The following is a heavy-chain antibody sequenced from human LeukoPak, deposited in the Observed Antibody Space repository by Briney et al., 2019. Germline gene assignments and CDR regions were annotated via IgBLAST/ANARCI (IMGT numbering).Heavy chain of an antibody. CDR2: IYNTGRA. D-gene: IGHD4-11*01. J-gene: IGHJ4*02. CDR3: SRVAPGYSSYWSFYFEW. CDR1: GYSINSGYY. V-gene: IGHV4-38-2*02. Sequence: SETLSLTCSVSGYSINSGYYWAWIRQPPGKGLEWIAIIYNTGRAYYNPSLKSRVTISVDTSKNQFFLKLNAVIAADAAFYFCSRVAPGYSSYWSFYFEWWGQGTLVTVS.